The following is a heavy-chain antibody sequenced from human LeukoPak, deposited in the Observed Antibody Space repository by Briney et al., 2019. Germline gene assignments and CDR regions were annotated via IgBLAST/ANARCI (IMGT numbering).Heavy chain of an antibody. J-gene: IGHJ4*02. D-gene: IGHD3-22*01. V-gene: IGHV3-23*01. Sequence: PGGSLRFSCAASGFTFSSYAMSWVPQAPGKGLEWVSAISGSGGSTYYADSVKGRLTISRDNSKNTLYLQMNSLRAEDTAVYYCAKLGEGTYYYDSSGYYAHTYYFDYWGQGTLVTVSS. CDR1: GFTFSSYA. CDR3: AKLGEGTYYYDSSGYYAHTYYFDY. CDR2: ISGSGGST.